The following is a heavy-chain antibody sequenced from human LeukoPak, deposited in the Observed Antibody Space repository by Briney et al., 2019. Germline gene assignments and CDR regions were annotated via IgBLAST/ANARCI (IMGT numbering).Heavy chain of an antibody. CDR1: GLTFSSYW. V-gene: IGHV3-7*03. D-gene: IGHD4-17*01. J-gene: IGHJ5*02. CDR3: ARSHYGDYINWFDP. CDR2: IKQDGSES. Sequence: PGGSLRLSCAASGLTFSSYWMNWVRQAPGKGLEWVAKIKQDGSESYYVDSVKGRFTISRDNSKNTLYLQMNSLRAEDTAVYYCARSHYGDYINWFDPWGQGTLVTVSS.